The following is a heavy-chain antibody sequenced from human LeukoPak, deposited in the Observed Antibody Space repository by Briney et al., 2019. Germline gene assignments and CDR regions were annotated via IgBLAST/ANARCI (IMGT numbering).Heavy chain of an antibody. CDR3: ARANDLIDS. V-gene: IGHV3-11*05. J-gene: IGHJ4*02. CDR1: GFTFSDYY. CDR2: ISDTTSYT. Sequence: GGSLRLSCAASGFTFSDYYMSWIRQAPGKGLEWVSYISDTTSYTNYADSVKGRFTISRDNAKNSLYLQMNSLRAEDTAVYYCARANDLIDSWGQGTLVSVCS.